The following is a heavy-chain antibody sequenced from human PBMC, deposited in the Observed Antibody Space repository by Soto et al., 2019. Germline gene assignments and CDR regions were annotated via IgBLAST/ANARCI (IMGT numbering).Heavy chain of an antibody. CDR1: GFTFRSFG. CDR3: ARSLIIVAGSWDF. V-gene: IGHV3-23*01. CDR2: ISDRDEST. D-gene: IGHD6-19*01. Sequence: EVNLLESGGDLIQPGGSLRLSCAASGFTFRSFGMSWVRQAPGRGLEWVSSISDRDESTYYADSVKGRFTISRDNSRNTLYLQMNSLRAEDTALYYCARSLIIVAGSWDFWGQGTLVAVSS. J-gene: IGHJ4*02.